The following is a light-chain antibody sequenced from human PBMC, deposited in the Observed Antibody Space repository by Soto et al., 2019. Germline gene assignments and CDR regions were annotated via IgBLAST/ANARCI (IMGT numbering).Light chain of an antibody. CDR3: TSYTSSSTYV. Sequence: QSVLTQPPSVSGSPGQSITISCTGTSSDVGGHNSVSWYQQHPGKAPKLMIYNVSNRPSGVSNRFSGSKSGNTASLTISGLLAEDEADYYCTSYTSSSTYVFGAGTKVTVL. CDR1: SSDVGGHNS. V-gene: IGLV2-14*01. J-gene: IGLJ1*01. CDR2: NVS.